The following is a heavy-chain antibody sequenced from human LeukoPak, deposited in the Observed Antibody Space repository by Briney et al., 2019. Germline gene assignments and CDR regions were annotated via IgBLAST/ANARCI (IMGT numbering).Heavy chain of an antibody. Sequence: SQTVSLTCTVSGGSISSGDYYWTWIRQPPGKGLEWIGYIYHSGSTHYNSTLKSRLTISVDTSKNQFSLKLSSVTAADTAVYYCARGLRGIMIRGAITDLNWFDAWGQGTLVIVSS. CDR3: ARGLRGIMIRGAITDLNWFDA. J-gene: IGHJ5*02. V-gene: IGHV4-30-4*01. CDR1: GGSISSGDYY. D-gene: IGHD3-10*01. CDR2: IYHSGST.